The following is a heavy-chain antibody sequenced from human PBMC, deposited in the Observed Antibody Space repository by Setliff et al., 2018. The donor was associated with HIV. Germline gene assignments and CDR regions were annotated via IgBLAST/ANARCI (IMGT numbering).Heavy chain of an antibody. CDR1: GGSISSGSYY. D-gene: IGHD3-10*01. J-gene: IGHJ5*02. CDR3: ARERSALLWKNWFDP. Sequence: SETLSLTCTVSGGSISSGSYYWSWIRQPAGKGLEWIGHIYTSGSTNYNPSLKSRVTISVDTSKNQFSLKLSSVTAADTAVYYCARERSALLWKNWFDPWGQGILVTVSS. V-gene: IGHV4-61*09. CDR2: IYTSGST.